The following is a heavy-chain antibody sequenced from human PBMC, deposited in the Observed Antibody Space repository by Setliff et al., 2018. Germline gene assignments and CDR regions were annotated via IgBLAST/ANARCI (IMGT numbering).Heavy chain of an antibody. Sequence: PSETLSLTCAVSGYSISSGYYWGWIRQPPGKGLEWIGSIYHSGSTYYNPSLKSRVTISVDTSKNQFSLKLSSVTAADTAVYYCARQSHYYVSSGLDYWGQGTLVTVSS. CDR2: IYHSGST. J-gene: IGHJ4*02. CDR3: ARQSHYYVSSGLDY. V-gene: IGHV4-38-2*01. CDR1: GYSISSGYY. D-gene: IGHD3-22*01.